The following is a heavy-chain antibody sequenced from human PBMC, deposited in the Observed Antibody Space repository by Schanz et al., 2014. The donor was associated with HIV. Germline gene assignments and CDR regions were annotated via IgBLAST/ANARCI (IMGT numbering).Heavy chain of an antibody. CDR2: INTGDGNL. J-gene: IGHJ5*02. D-gene: IGHD6-6*01. Sequence: QVQLGQSGAEVKKPGASVRVSCKAPGNIFNSDYLHWVRQAPGHGLEWMGIINTGDGNLRYAQKFQGRVTMTRDTSTSPVYMELYSLTSEDTAVYFCARARAKIEDRPVGNWFDPWGQGTLVTVSS. V-gene: IGHV1-46*02. CDR3: ARARAKIEDRPVGNWFDP. CDR1: GNIFNSDY.